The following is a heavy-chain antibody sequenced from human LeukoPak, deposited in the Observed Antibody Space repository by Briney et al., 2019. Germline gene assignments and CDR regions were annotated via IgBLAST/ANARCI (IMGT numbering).Heavy chain of an antibody. CDR2: YYSGST. Sequence: YYSGSTNYNPSLKSRVTISVDTSKNQFSLKLSSVTAADTAVYYCARGPYSTVVTRGDYYGMDVWGQGTTVTVSS. V-gene: IGHV4-59*08. D-gene: IGHD4-23*01. CDR3: ARGPYSTVVTRGDYYGMDV. J-gene: IGHJ6*02.